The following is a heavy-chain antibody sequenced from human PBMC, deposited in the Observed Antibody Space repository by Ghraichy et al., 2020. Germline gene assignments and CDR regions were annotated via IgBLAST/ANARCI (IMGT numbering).Heavy chain of an antibody. V-gene: IGHV1-69*13. Sequence: SVKVSCKASGGTFSSYAISWVRQAPGQGLEWMGGIIPIFGTANYAQKFQGRVTITADESTSTAYMELSSLRSEDTAVYYCARDPGATVGYFDYWGQGTLVTVSS. D-gene: IGHD1-26*01. CDR1: GGTFSSYA. CDR2: IIPIFGTA. J-gene: IGHJ4*02. CDR3: ARDPGATVGYFDY.